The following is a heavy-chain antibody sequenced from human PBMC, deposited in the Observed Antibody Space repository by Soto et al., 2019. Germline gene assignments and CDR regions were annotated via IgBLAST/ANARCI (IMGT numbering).Heavy chain of an antibody. J-gene: IGHJ6*02. Sequence: GGSLRLSCTTSGFTFGDYAMCWFRQAPGKGLEWVGVVRSKAYGGTTDYAASVKGRFDISRDDSKSVAYLQMNSVTTEDTAVYFCARYTYTSRYSYYGMDAWGQGTTVTVSS. CDR1: GFTFGDYA. V-gene: IGHV3-49*03. CDR3: ARYTYTSRYSYYGMDA. D-gene: IGHD6-13*01. CDR2: VRSKAYGGTT.